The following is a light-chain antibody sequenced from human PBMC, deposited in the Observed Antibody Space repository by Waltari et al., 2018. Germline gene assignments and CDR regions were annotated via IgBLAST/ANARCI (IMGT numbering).Light chain of an antibody. CDR2: DAS. CDR1: QSVNNF. CDR3: QQNRDWPLT. J-gene: IGKJ4*01. Sequence: EIVLTQSPATLSLSPGERATLSCRASQSVNNFLGWYQQKPGQAPRLLIFDASNRAAGIPARFSGSGSWTDFTLTISSLEPEDFAVYYCQQNRDWPLTFGGGTRVEIK. V-gene: IGKV3-11*01.